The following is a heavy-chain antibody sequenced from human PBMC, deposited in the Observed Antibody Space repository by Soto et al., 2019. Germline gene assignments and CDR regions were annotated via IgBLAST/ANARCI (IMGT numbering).Heavy chain of an antibody. Sequence: QVQLVESGGGVVQPGRSLRLSCAASGFTFGSYGMHWVRQAPGKGLEWVAAIWYDGSNKYYADSVKGRFTISRDNSKNTLYLQMNTLRAEDTAVYYCAKENLATYCSDYWGQGTLVTVSS. J-gene: IGHJ4*02. CDR2: IWYDGSNK. V-gene: IGHV3-33*06. CDR1: GFTFGSYG. CDR3: AKENLATYCSDY. D-gene: IGHD2-21*02.